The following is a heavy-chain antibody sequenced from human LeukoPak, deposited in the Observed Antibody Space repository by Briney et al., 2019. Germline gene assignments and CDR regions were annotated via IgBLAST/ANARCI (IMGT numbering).Heavy chain of an antibody. CDR1: GFSFSDYY. V-gene: IGHV3-11*05. CDR2: ISTTGSYT. Sequence: PGGSLRLSCAASGFSFSDYYMSWIRQAPGKGLEWVSYISTTGSYTYYADSVKGRFTISRDNSKNTLYLQMSSLRAEDTALYYCARGGAYDTHGVLDYWGQGALVTVSS. J-gene: IGHJ4*02. CDR3: ARGGAYDTHGVLDY. D-gene: IGHD3-9*01.